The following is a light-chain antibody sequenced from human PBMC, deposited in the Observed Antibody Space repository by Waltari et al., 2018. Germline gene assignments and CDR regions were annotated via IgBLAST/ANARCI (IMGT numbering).Light chain of an antibody. V-gene: IGLV3-21*03. CDR2: ADR. CDR1: NIGSKS. Sequence: SYVLTQPPSVSVAPGKTARITCGGNNIGSKSVHWYQQKPGQAPVLVVYADRDRPSGIPERFSGSNSGNTATLTISRVEVGDEADYYCQVWDSSSDHVVFGGGTKLTVL. CDR3: QVWDSSSDHVV. J-gene: IGLJ2*01.